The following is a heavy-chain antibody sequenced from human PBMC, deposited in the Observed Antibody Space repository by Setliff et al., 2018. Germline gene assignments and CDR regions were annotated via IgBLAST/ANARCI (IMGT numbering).Heavy chain of an antibody. D-gene: IGHD3-10*01. CDR1: GFVVSDNE. V-gene: IGHV3-53*01. Sequence: LRLSCAASGFVVSDNEMSWVRQAPEKGLEWVSVTYASGATNYADSVKGRFTISRDNSKNTLYLQMNSLRAEDTAVYYCRLWFEETSRDYWGQGTLVTVSS. CDR3: RLWFEETSRDY. J-gene: IGHJ4*02. CDR2: TYASGAT.